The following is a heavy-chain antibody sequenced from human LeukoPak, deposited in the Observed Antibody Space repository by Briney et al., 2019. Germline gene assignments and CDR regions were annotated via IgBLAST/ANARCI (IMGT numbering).Heavy chain of an antibody. V-gene: IGHV4-39*02. D-gene: IGHD2-2*01. Sequence: SETLSLTCIVSGASISSSISYWGWIRQPPGKGLEWIGSIYYSGNTYYSPSLKSRVTISVDTSKNHFSLKLSSVTAADTAVYFCASDQTSSDYWGQGILVTVSS. CDR2: IYYSGNT. CDR3: ASDQTSSDY. J-gene: IGHJ4*02. CDR1: GASISSSISY.